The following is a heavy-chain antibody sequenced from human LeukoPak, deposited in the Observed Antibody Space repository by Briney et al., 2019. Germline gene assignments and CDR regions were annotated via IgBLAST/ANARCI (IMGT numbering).Heavy chain of an antibody. J-gene: IGHJ5*02. D-gene: IGHD1-26*01. V-gene: IGHV3-7*01. CDR2: IKQDGSEK. CDR3: ARDGFLRSGRYRNRIATRWFDP. CDR1: GFTFSSYW. Sequence: GGSLRLSCAASGFTFSSYWMSWVRQAPGKGLEWVANIKQDGSEKYYVDSVKGRFTISRDNAKNSLYLQMNSLRAEDTAVYYCARDGFLRSGRYRNRIATRWFDPWGQGTLVTVSS.